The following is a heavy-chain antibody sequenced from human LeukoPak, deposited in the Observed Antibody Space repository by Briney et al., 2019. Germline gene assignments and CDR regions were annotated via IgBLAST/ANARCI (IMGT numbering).Heavy chain of an antibody. D-gene: IGHD3-22*01. J-gene: IGHJ4*02. CDR2: INPNSGGT. CDR3: ARSLPYDSSGPPFDS. V-gene: IGHV1-2*02. Sequence: ASVKVSCKASGNTFTDFFIHWVRQAPGQGLEWMGWINPNSGGTNHALNFQGRVTMTWDTSINTAYVELSSLRSDDAAVYYCARSLPYDSSGPPFDSWGQGTLVTVSS. CDR1: GNTFTDFF.